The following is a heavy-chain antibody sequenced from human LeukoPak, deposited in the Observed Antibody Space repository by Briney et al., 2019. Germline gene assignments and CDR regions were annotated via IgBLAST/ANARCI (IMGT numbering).Heavy chain of an antibody. D-gene: IGHD2-2*01. CDR2: ISSSSSTI. CDR1: GFTFSSYS. V-gene: IGHV3-48*02. Sequence: PGGSLRLSCAASGFTFSSYSMNWVRQAPGKGLEWVSYISSSSSTIYYADSVKGRFTISRDNAKNSLYLQMNSLRDEDTAVYYCAGDGTSCYFSSCYYYYYMDVWGKGTTVTVSS. CDR3: AGDGTSCYFSSCYYYYYMDV. J-gene: IGHJ6*03.